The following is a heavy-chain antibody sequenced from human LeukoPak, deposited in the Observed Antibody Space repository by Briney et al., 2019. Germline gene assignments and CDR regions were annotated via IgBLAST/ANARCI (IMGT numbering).Heavy chain of an antibody. J-gene: IGHJ4*02. Sequence: GGSLRLSCAASGFTFSSYAMSWVRQAPGKGLEWVSAISGSGGSTYYADSVKGRFTISRDNSKNTLYLQMNSLRAEDTAVYYCAKDSEDEYYDFWSGYWVPFFDYWGQGTLVTVSS. CDR1: GFTFSSYA. V-gene: IGHV3-23*01. CDR2: ISGSGGST. D-gene: IGHD3-3*01. CDR3: AKDSEDEYYDFWSGYWVPFFDY.